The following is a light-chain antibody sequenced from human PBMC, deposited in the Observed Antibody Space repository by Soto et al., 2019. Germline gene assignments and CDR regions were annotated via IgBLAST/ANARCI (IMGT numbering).Light chain of an antibody. CDR1: SSDVGGYNY. V-gene: IGLV2-8*01. CDR2: EVT. Sequence: QSVLTQPPSASGSPGQSVTISCTGTSSDVGGYNYVSWYQQHPGKAPKLIIYEVTKRPSGVPDRFSGSKSGNTASLTVSGLQAEDEADYYCSSYAVRNNFYVFGNGTKVTVL. CDR3: SSYAVRNNFYV. J-gene: IGLJ1*01.